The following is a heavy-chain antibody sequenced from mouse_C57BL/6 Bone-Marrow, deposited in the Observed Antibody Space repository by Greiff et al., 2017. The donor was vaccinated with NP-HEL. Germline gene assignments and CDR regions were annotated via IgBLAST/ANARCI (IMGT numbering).Heavy chain of an antibody. CDR1: GYTFTSYW. J-gene: IGHJ4*01. Sequence: QVQLQQPGAELVKPGASVKLSCKASGYTFTSYWMHWVKQRPGQGLEWIGMIHPNSGSTNYNEKFKSKAKLTVDKSSSTAYMQLSSLTSEDSAVYYCARSLITTVVGDAMDYWGQGTSVTVSS. CDR3: ARSLITTVVGDAMDY. V-gene: IGHV1-64*01. CDR2: IHPNSGST. D-gene: IGHD1-1*01.